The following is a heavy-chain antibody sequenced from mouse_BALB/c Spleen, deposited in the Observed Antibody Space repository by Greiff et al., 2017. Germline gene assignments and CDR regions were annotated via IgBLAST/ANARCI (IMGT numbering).Heavy chain of an antibody. V-gene: IGHV3-8*02. CDR2: ISYSGSS. CDR3: ARYLDGTGAMDY. CDR1: GDSITSGY. J-gene: IGHJ4*01. D-gene: IGHD1-2*01. Sequence: EVQLQESGPSLVKPSQTLSLTCSVTGDSITSGYWNWIRKFPGNKLEYMGYISYSGSSYYNPSLKSRISITRDTSKNQYYLQLNSVTTEDTATYYCARYLDGTGAMDYWGQGTSVTVSS.